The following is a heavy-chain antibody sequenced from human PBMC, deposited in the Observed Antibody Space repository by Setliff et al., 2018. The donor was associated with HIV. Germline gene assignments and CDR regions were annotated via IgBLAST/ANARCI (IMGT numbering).Heavy chain of an antibody. D-gene: IGHD2-2*01. CDR3: VRDSIFDY. CDR1: SGSFSPDSYN. J-gene: IGHJ4*02. Sequence: ETLSLTCTAPSGSFSPDSYNWNWIRQAPGKGLEWVASISSTGGHIYYDDSVKGRFTISRDNARSSVYLQMNSLRAEETALYYCVRDSIFDYWGQGTLVTVSS. V-gene: IGHV3-21*01. CDR2: ISSTGGHI.